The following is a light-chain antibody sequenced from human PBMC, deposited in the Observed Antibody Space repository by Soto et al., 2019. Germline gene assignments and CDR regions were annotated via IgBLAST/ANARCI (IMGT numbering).Light chain of an antibody. CDR3: NSFTTSSTLV. Sequence: QYVLTQPASVSGSPGQSITISCTGTSSDVGAYNYVSWYQHHPGKAPKLMIYDVSNRPSGVSNRFSGSKSGNTASLTISGLQAEDEADYYCNSFTTSSTLVFGGGTKLTVL. J-gene: IGLJ2*01. CDR1: SSDVGAYNY. V-gene: IGLV2-14*03. CDR2: DVS.